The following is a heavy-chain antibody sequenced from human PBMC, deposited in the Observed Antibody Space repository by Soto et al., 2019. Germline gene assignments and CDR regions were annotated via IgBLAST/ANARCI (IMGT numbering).Heavy chain of an antibody. CDR1: GFTVSSNY. CDR3: AREVVPAAGYYYYGMDV. V-gene: IGHV3-53*01. CDR2: IYSGGST. Sequence: LRLSCAASGFTVSSNYMSWVRQAPGKGLEWVSVIYSGGSTYYADSVKGRFTISRDNSKNTLYLQMNSLRAEDTAVYYCAREVVPAAGYYYYGMDVWGQGTTVTVSS. J-gene: IGHJ6*02. D-gene: IGHD2-2*01.